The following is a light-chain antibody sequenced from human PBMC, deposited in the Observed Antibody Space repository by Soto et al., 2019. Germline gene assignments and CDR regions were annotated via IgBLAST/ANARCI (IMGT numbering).Light chain of an antibody. V-gene: IGLV2-23*02. CDR1: SSDVGAYDL. CDR3: CSRARSTIWV. Sequence: QSALTQPASVSGSPGKSITISCTGTSSDVGAYDLVSWYQQHPGKAPRLIIYEVSKWPSGVSSRFSGSKSGNTASLTISGLQAGDEADYYCCSRARSTIWVFGGGTKLTVL. J-gene: IGLJ3*02. CDR2: EVS.